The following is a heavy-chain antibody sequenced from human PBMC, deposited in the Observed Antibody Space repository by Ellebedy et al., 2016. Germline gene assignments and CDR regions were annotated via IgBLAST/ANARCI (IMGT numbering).Heavy chain of an antibody. CDR3: ARGSDSRKVGY. CDR2: IHPSGST. CDR1: DGSFSDTY. Sequence: SETLSLTCAIYDGSFSDTYWTWIRQPPGKGLEWIGEIHPSGSTTYNPSLDSRVTMPVDTSKNQFSLNLYSVTAADTAVYYCARGSDSRKVGYWGQGILVTVAS. D-gene: IGHD6-13*01. J-gene: IGHJ4*02. V-gene: IGHV4-34*01.